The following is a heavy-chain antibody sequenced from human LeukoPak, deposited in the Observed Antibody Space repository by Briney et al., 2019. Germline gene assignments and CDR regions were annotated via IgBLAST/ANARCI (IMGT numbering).Heavy chain of an antibody. Sequence: SSETLSLTCTVSGGTISSGDYYWSWIRQPPGKGLESIGYINFSGSTSYNPSLKGRLTISVVTSKNQFSLKLSSVTAADTAVYYCARTYCSGGSCHFDYWGQGTLVTVSS. D-gene: IGHD2-15*01. CDR3: ARTYCSGGSCHFDY. V-gene: IGHV4-30-4*01. CDR2: INFSGST. J-gene: IGHJ4*02. CDR1: GGTISSGDYY.